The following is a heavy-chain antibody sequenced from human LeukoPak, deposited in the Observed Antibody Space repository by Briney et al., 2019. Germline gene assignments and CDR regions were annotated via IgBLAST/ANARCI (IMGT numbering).Heavy chain of an antibody. Sequence: QPGGSLRLSCAASGFTFSSYWMSWVRQAPGKGLEWVANIKQDGSEKYYVDSVKGRFTISRDNAKNSLYLQMNSLRAEDTAVYYCARGPYYYYYGMDVWGQGTTVTVSS. CDR2: IKQDGSEK. CDR1: GFTFSSYW. CDR3: ARGPYYYYYGMDV. V-gene: IGHV3-7*01. J-gene: IGHJ6*02.